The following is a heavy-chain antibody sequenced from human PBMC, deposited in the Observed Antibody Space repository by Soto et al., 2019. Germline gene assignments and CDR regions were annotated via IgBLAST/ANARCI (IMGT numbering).Heavy chain of an antibody. CDR2: IYYSGST. Sequence: SETLSLTCTVSGGSISSSSYYWGWIRQPPGKGLEWIGSIYYSGSTYYNPSLKSRVTISVDTSKNQFSLKLSSVTAADTAVYYCARTIVVVPAANPYNWSDPWGQGTLVTVSS. J-gene: IGHJ5*02. V-gene: IGHV4-39*01. CDR3: ARTIVVVPAANPYNWSDP. CDR1: GGSISSSSYY. D-gene: IGHD2-2*01.